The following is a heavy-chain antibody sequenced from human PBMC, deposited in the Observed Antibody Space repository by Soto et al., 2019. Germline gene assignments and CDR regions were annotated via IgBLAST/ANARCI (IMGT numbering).Heavy chain of an antibody. D-gene: IGHD3-9*01. CDR1: GGSISSGDYY. V-gene: IGHV4-30-4*01. CDR2: IYYSGST. Sequence: SETLSLTCTVSGGSISSGDYYWSWIRQPPGKGLEWIGYIYYSGSTNYNPSLKSRVTISVDTSKNQFSLKLSSVTAADTAVYYCASHVLRYFDWFPGFDYWGQGTLVTVSS. CDR3: ASHVLRYFDWFPGFDY. J-gene: IGHJ4*02.